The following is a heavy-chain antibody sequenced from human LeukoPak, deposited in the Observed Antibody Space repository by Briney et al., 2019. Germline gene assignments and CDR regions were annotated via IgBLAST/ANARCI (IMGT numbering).Heavy chain of an antibody. CDR3: ARQDGSGSYSSPSYGMDV. V-gene: IGHV1-8*01. CDR1: GYTFTSYD. J-gene: IGHJ6*02. D-gene: IGHD3-10*01. Sequence: ASVKVSCKASGYTFTSYDINWVRQATGHGLEWMGWMNPNSGNTGYAQKFQGRVTMTRNTSISTAYMELSSLRSEDTAVYYCARQDGSGSYSSPSYGMDVWGQGTTVTVSS. CDR2: MNPNSGNT.